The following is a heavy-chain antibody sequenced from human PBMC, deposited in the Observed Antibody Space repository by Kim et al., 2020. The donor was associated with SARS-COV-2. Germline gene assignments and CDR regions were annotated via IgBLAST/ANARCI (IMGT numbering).Heavy chain of an antibody. Sequence: SETLSLTCTVSGGSISSYYWSWIRQPPGKGLEWIGYIYYSGSTNYNPSLKSRVTISVDTSKNQFSLKLSSVTAADTAVYYCARFSDDSSFYFDYWGQGTLVTVSS. CDR1: GGSISSYY. V-gene: IGHV4-59*01. CDR2: IYYSGST. J-gene: IGHJ4*02. D-gene: IGHD3-22*01. CDR3: ARFSDDSSFYFDY.